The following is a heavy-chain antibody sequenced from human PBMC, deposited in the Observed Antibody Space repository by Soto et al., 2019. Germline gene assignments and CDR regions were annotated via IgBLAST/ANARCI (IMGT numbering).Heavy chain of an antibody. CDR3: ARVREWGYSSGSEYFQH. CDR2: ISAYNGNT. Sequence: ASVKVSCKASGYTFTSYGISWVRQAPGQGLEWMGWISAYNGNTNYAQKLQGRVTMTTDTSTSTAYMELRSLRSDDTAVYYCARVREWGYSSGSEYFQHWGQGTLVTVSS. V-gene: IGHV1-18*01. D-gene: IGHD6-19*01. J-gene: IGHJ1*01. CDR1: GYTFTSYG.